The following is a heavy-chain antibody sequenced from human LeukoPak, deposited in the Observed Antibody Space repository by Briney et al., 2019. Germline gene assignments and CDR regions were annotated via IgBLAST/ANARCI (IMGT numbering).Heavy chain of an antibody. CDR1: GGSFSGYY. CDR2: INHSGST. V-gene: IGHV4-34*01. CDR3: VANGYYCIEF. Sequence: SETLSLTCAVYGGSFSGYYWSWIRQPPGKGLEWIGEINHSGSTNYNPSLKSRVTISVDTSKNQFSLKLSSVTAADTAVYYCVANGYYCIEFWGQGTLVTVSS. J-gene: IGHJ4*02. D-gene: IGHD3-3*01.